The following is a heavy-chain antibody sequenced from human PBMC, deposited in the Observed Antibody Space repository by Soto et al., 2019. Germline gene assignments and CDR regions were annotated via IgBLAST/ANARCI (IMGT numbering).Heavy chain of an antibody. CDR1: GFSITSFA. D-gene: IGHD1-26*01. CDR3: AKVLSSGSYSGALEY. Sequence: GGSLRLSCVASGFSITSFAMSWVRQAPGKGLEWASAISASGGSTYADSVKGRFTISRDNSKNTLYLQMNSLRVEDTAVYYCAKVLSSGSYSGALEYWGQGALVTVSS. V-gene: IGHV3-23*01. CDR2: ISASGGST. J-gene: IGHJ4*02.